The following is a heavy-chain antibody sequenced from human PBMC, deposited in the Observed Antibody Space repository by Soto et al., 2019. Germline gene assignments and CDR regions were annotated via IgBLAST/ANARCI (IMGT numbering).Heavy chain of an antibody. Sequence: GGSLRLSCAASGFTFSSYWMSWVRQAPGKGLEWVSSISSSSSYIYYADSVKGRFTISRDNAKNSLYLQMNSLRAEDTAVYYSASGSSSPTSDYGGQGTRVTVSS. J-gene: IGHJ4*02. CDR3: ASGSSSPTSDY. CDR1: GFTFSSYW. V-gene: IGHV3-21*01. D-gene: IGHD6-6*01. CDR2: ISSSSSYI.